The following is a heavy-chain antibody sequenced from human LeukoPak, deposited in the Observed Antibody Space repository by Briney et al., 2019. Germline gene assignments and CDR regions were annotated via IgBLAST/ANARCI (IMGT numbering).Heavy chain of an antibody. D-gene: IGHD6-13*01. CDR2: IWYDGSNK. CDR1: GFTFSSYG. J-gene: IGHJ4*02. Sequence: GGSLRLSCAASGFTFSSYGMHWVRQAPGKGLEWVAVIWYDGSNKYYADSVKGRFTISRDNSKNSLYLQMNSLRAEDTAVYYCARDGFGQLARYDHWGQGTLVTVSS. V-gene: IGHV3-33*01. CDR3: ARDGFGQLARYDH.